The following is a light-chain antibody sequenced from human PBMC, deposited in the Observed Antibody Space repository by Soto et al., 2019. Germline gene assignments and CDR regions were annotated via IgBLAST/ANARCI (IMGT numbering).Light chain of an antibody. J-gene: IGKJ5*01. CDR1: QSLVHRDGNTY. V-gene: IGKV2-30*02. CDR2: KVS. CDR3: MQGSHWPPIT. Sequence: DVVVTQSPLALAVTLGQAASISCRSSQSLVHRDGNTYLSWFRQRPGQSPRRLIYKVSNREAGVPDRFSGSGSGTDFTLKISRVEAEDVGLYYCMQGSHWPPITLGQGTRLEIK.